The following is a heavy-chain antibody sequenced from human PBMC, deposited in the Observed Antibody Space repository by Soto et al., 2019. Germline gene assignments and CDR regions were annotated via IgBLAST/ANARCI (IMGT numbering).Heavy chain of an antibody. Sequence: QVQLVESGGGVVQPGRSLRLSCAASGFTFSSNGMHWFRQAPGKELEWVAVISYDGSNKYCVDSVRGRFTISRDNSQNTLYLQMNSLRPQDTAVYYCVKDRGAAAGFDYWGQGTLVTVSS. J-gene: IGHJ4*02. CDR1: GFTFSSNG. CDR3: VKDRGAAAGFDY. D-gene: IGHD6-13*01. CDR2: ISYDGSNK. V-gene: IGHV3-30*18.